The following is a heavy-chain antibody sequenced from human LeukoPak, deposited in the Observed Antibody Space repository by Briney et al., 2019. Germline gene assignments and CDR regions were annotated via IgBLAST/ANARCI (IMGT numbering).Heavy chain of an antibody. J-gene: IGHJ5*02. CDR1: GGTFSSYA. Sequence: EASVKVSCKASGGTFSSYAISWVRQAPGQGLEWMGGIIPIFGTANYAQKFQGRVTITADESTSTAYMELSSLRSEDTAVYYCVRDLQFGTTGRGWFDPWGQGTLVTVSS. V-gene: IGHV1-69*13. CDR2: IIPIFGTA. CDR3: VRDLQFGTTGRGWFDP. D-gene: IGHD1-1*01.